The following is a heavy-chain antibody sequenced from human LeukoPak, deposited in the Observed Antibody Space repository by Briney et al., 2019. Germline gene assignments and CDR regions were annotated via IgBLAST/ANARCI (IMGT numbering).Heavy chain of an antibody. CDR3: AKDSSDAFDI. V-gene: IGHV3-9*01. Sequence: GRSLRLSCAASGFTFDDYAMHWVRQAPGKGLEWVSGIRWNSGSIGYADSVKGRFTISRDNAKNSLYLQMNSLRAEDTALYYCAKDSSDAFDIWGQGTMVTVSS. CDR1: GFTFDDYA. J-gene: IGHJ3*02. CDR2: IRWNSGSI.